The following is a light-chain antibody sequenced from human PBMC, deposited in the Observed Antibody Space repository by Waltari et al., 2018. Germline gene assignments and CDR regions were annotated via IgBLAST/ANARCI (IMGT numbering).Light chain of an antibody. J-gene: IGLJ2*01. CDR3: QAWDSGTVV. CDR2: QDT. CDR1: KLGDKY. V-gene: IGLV3-1*01. Sequence: SYDLTPPPSVSVSPGQQATITCSGDKLGDKYTSWYQQRPGQSPILVIFQDTNRPSGIPERFSGSNSGNTATLAISGTQPMDEAKYYCQAWDSGTVVFGGGTMLTVL.